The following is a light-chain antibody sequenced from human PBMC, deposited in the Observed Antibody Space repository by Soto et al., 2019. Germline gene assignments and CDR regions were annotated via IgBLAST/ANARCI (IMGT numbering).Light chain of an antibody. CDR2: EVS. Sequence: QSVLTQPASVSGSPGQSITISCTGTSSDVGGYKYVSWYQQHPGKAPKLMIYEVSNRPSGVSNRFSGSKSGNTASLTISGLQTEDEADYYFSSYTRSRTLDGFGTGPKVTVL. CDR3: SSYTRSRTLDG. V-gene: IGLV2-14*01. CDR1: SSDVGGYKY. J-gene: IGLJ1*01.